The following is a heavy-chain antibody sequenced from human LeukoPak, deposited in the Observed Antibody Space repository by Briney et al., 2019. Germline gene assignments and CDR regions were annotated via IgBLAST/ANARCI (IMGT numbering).Heavy chain of an antibody. Sequence: GGSLRLSCAASGFTFSSYWMHWVRQAPGKGLVWVSRINSDGSSTSYADSVKGRFTISRDNAKNTLYLQMNSLRAEDTALYYCAKDSSSWPYYFDYWGQGTLVTVSS. CDR3: AKDSSSWPYYFDY. V-gene: IGHV3-74*01. CDR1: GFTFSSYW. CDR2: INSDGSST. D-gene: IGHD6-13*01. J-gene: IGHJ4*02.